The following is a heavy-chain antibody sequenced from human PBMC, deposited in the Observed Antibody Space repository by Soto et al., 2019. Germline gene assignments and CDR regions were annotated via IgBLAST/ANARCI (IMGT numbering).Heavy chain of an antibody. J-gene: IGHJ6*02. D-gene: IGHD5-18*01. CDR2: IYYSGST. V-gene: IGHV4-59*01. CDR1: GGSISSYY. CDR3: ARDLRRGYSYGFQALRTPSTYGMDV. Sequence: PSESLSLTCTVYGGSISSYYWSWIRQPPGKGLEWIGYIYYSGSTNYNPSLKSRVTISVDTSKNQFSLKLSSVTAADTAVYYCARDLRRGYSYGFQALRTPSTYGMDVWGQGTTVTVSS.